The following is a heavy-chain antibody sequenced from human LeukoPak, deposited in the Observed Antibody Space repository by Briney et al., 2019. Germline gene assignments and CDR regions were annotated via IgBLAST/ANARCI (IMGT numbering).Heavy chain of an antibody. CDR2: IYYSGST. D-gene: IGHD3-22*01. Sequence: SEALSLTCIVSGGSISSTTYYWGWIRQPPGKGLEWIGYIYYSGSTYYNPSLKSRVTISVDTSKNQFSLKLSSVTAADTAVYYCASSSSGYYPLDYWGQGTLVTVSS. V-gene: IGHV4-30-4*08. J-gene: IGHJ4*02. CDR3: ASSSSGYYPLDY. CDR1: GGSISSTTYY.